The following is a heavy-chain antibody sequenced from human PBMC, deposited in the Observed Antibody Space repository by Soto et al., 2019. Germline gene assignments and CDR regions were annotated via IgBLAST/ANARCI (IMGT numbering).Heavy chain of an antibody. CDR3: VRQEPAASGNHYYYGGGG. V-gene: IGHV5-51*01. D-gene: IGHD6-13*01. CDR2: IYPGDCDT. J-gene: IGHJ6*02. CDR1: AYRFTKYW. Sequence: GASLKISCKRSAYRFTKYWIGWVRLLSGKGLEWMGIIYPGDCDTRDSPSFQGQVTISADKSISTGYLRWSSLKASDTAMYYCVRQEPAASGNHYYYGGGGWGQGTTGTV.